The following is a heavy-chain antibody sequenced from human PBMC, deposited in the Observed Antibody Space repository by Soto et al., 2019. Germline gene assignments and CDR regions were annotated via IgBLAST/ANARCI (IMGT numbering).Heavy chain of an antibody. V-gene: IGHV4-39*01. CDR1: GGSISSSSYY. CDR2: IYYSGST. J-gene: IGHJ4*02. D-gene: IGHD2-21*02. CDR3: ARHLPQFDSTVTAFDY. Sequence: PSETLSLTCTVSGGSISSSSYYWGWIRQPPGKGLEWIGSIYYSGSTYYNPSLKSRVTISVDTSKNQFSLKLSSVTAADTAVYYCARHLPQFDSTVTAFDYWGQGTLVTVSS.